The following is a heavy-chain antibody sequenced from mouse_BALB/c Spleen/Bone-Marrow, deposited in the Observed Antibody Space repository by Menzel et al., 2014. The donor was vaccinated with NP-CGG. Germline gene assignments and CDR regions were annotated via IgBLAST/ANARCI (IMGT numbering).Heavy chain of an antibody. V-gene: IGHV5-6-3*01. CDR1: GFTFSSYG. D-gene: IGHD1-1*01. CDR2: INNNGGST. CDR3: ARVYGWYFDV. J-gene: IGHJ1*01. Sequence: EVQGVESGGGIVQPGGSLKLSYVASGFTFSSYGMSWVRQTPDKRLELVATINNNGGSTYYPDSVKGQFTISRDNAKNTLYLQMSSLKSEDTAMYYCARVYGWYFDVWGAGTTVTVSS.